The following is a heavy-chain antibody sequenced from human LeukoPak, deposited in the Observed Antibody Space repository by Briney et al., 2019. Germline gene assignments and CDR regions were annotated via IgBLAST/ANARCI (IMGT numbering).Heavy chain of an antibody. CDR2: ISGSGTGT. J-gene: IGHJ4*02. CDR3: VKGFHFDW. Sequence: GGSLRLSCAASGFTFSNAWMNWGRQVPGKGPEWVSSISGSGTGTYYTDSVKGRFTISRDTSKNTLYLQMDNLRVEDTAVYYCVKGFHFDWWGQGTLVIVSS. CDR1: GFTFSNAW. V-gene: IGHV3-23*01.